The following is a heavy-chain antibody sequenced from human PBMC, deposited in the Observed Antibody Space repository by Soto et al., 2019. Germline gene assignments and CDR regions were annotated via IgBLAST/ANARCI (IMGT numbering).Heavy chain of an antibody. V-gene: IGHV3-23*01. CDR1: GFAFSSYA. CDR3: AANRGYNYYYGMDV. D-gene: IGHD3-22*01. CDR2: ISGSGGST. J-gene: IGHJ6*02. Sequence: GGSLRLSCAASGFAFSSYAMSWVRQAPGKGLEWVSAISGSGGSTYYADSVKGRFTISRDNSKNTLYLQMNSLRAEDTAVYYCAANRGYNYYYGMDVWGQGTTVTVSS.